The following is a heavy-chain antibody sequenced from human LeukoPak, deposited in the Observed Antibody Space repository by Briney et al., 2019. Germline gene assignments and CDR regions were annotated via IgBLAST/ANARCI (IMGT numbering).Heavy chain of an antibody. CDR2: IWYDGSNK. D-gene: IGHD1-26*01. CDR3: AKGADGVGATRY. Sequence: PGRSLRLSCAASGFTFSSYGMHWVRQAPGKGLEWVAVIWYDGSNKYYADSVKGRFTISRDNSKNTLYLQMNSLRAEGTAVYYCAKGADGVGATRYWGQGTLVTVSS. V-gene: IGHV3-33*06. J-gene: IGHJ4*02. CDR1: GFTFSSYG.